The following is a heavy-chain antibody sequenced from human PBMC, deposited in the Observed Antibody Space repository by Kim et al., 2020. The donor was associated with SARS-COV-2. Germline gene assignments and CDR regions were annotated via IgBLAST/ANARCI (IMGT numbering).Heavy chain of an antibody. CDR2: IYYSGST. CDR3: AREAKIAAAGCFDY. Sequence: SETLSLTCTVSGGSISSGGYYWSWIRQHPGKGLEWIGYIYYSGSTYYNPSLKSRVTISVDTSKNQFSLKLSSVTAADTAVYYCAREAKIAAAGCFDYWGQGTLVTVSS. D-gene: IGHD6-13*01. CDR1: GGSISSGGYY. V-gene: IGHV4-31*03. J-gene: IGHJ4*02.